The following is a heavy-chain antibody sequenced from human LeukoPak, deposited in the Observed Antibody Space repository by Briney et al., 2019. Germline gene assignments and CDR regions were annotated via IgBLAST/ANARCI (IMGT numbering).Heavy chain of an antibody. Sequence: GGSLRLSCAASGFTFSDYYMSWIRQAPGKGLEWVSYISSSGSTIYYADSVKGRFTISRDNAKNSLYLQMNSLRAEDTAVYYCARDLLDIVVVPAAIREFDAFDIWGQGTMVTVSS. CDR1: GFTFSDYY. CDR3: ARDLLDIVVVPAAIREFDAFDI. V-gene: IGHV3-11*01. CDR2: ISSSGSTI. D-gene: IGHD2-2*02. J-gene: IGHJ3*02.